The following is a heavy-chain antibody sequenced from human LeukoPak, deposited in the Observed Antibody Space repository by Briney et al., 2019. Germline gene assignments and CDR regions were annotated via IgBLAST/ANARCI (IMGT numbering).Heavy chain of an antibody. D-gene: IGHD5-12*01. Sequence: SEILSLTCAVYGGSFSGYYWSWIRQPPGKGLEWIGEINHSGSTNYNPSLKSRVTISVDTSKNQFSLKLSSVTAADTAVYYCARGRAIVATTSPFDYWGQGTLVTVSS. V-gene: IGHV4-34*01. CDR3: ARGRAIVATTSPFDY. CDR1: GGSFSGYY. CDR2: INHSGST. J-gene: IGHJ4*02.